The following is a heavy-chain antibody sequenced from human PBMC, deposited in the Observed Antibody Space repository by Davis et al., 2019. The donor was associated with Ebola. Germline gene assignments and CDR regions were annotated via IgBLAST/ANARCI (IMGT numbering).Heavy chain of an antibody. CDR2: VYYDGAT. J-gene: IGHJ6*02. CDR1: GGSITGYY. CDR3: ARDSRWLVPGTYYYYGMDV. D-gene: IGHD6-19*01. V-gene: IGHV4-59*01. Sequence: SETLSLTCTVSGGSITGYYWSWIRQPPGKGLQWIGYVYYDGATNYNPSLKSRITIAVDTSKNHFSLKLSSVTAADTAVYYCARDSRWLVPGTYYYYGMDVWGQGTTVTVSS.